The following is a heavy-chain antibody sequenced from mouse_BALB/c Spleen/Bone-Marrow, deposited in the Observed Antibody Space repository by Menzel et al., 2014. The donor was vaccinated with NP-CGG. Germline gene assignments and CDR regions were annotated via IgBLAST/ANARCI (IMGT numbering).Heavy chain of an antibody. CDR1: GFNIKDTY. Sequence: EVQLQQSGTELVKPGASVKLSCTASGFNIKDTYMHWVKQRPEQGLEWIGRIDPANGNTKYDPKFQGKATITADTSSNTADLQLSSLTSEDTAVYYCAHGSTYGYFDYWGQGTTLTASS. CDR2: IDPANGNT. D-gene: IGHD1-1*01. CDR3: AHGSTYGYFDY. J-gene: IGHJ2*01. V-gene: IGHV14-3*02.